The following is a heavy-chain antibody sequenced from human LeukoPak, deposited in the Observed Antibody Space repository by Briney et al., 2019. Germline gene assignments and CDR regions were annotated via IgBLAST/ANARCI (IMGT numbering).Heavy chain of an antibody. V-gene: IGHV3-30*12. CDR1: GFTFSSYG. D-gene: IGHD3-3*01. CDR2: IPYDGSNK. J-gene: IGHJ3*02. Sequence: GGSLRLSCAASGFTFSSYGMHWVRQAPGKGLEWVTFIPYDGSNKYYADSVKGRFTISRDNAKNSLYLQMNSLRAEDTAVYYCARSSGLTYYDFWSGYYTGAFDIWGQGTMVTVSS. CDR3: ARSSGLTYYDFWSGYYTGAFDI.